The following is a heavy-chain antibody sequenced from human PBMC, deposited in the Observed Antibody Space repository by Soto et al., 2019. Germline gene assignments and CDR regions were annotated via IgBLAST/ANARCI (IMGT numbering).Heavy chain of an antibody. V-gene: IGHV3-23*01. Sequence: PGGSLRLSCAVSGFTFSSYAMSWVRQAPGKGLEWVSVISGSGGSTYYADSVKGRFTISRDNSRNTPYLQMNSLRAEGTAVYYCAKCSPRYSSGLKAYYFDYWGQGTLVTVSS. CDR2: ISGSGGST. CDR1: GFTFSSYA. D-gene: IGHD6-19*01. J-gene: IGHJ4*02. CDR3: AKCSPRYSSGLKAYYFDY.